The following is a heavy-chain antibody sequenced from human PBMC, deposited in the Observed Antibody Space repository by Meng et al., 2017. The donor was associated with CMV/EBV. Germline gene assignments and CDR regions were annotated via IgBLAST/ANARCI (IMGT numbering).Heavy chain of an antibody. J-gene: IGHJ5*02. CDR2: INSDVIST. Sequence: GGSLRLSCAASGFTFISYWMHWVRQAPGKGLVWVSRINSDVISTSYADSVKGRFTISRDNAKNTLYLQMNSLRAEDTAVYYCARERRWSGYYRHNWFDPWGQGTLVTVSS. CDR1: GFTFISYW. CDR3: ARERRWSGYYRHNWFDP. D-gene: IGHD3-3*01. V-gene: IGHV3-74*01.